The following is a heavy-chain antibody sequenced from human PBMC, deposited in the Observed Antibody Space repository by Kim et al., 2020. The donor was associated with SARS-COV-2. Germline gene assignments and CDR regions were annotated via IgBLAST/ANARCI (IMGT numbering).Heavy chain of an antibody. V-gene: IGHV3-74*01. CDR1: GFTFSSYW. CDR2: ISSGGSST. CDR3: ARDLRGSSGYLD. D-gene: IGHD6-19*01. J-gene: IGHJ4*02. Sequence: GGSLRLSCAASGFTFSSYWMHWVRQAPGKGLVWVSRISSGGSSTSYADSVKGRFTISRDNAKNTLYLQMNSLRAEDTAVYYCARDLRGSSGYLDWGQGTLVTVSS.